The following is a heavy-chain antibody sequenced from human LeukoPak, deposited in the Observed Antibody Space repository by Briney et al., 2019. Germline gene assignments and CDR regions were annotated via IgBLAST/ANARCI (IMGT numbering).Heavy chain of an antibody. CDR1: GGSICSYY. CDR2: IYYTGST. V-gene: IGHV4-59*08. J-gene: IGHJ4*02. D-gene: IGHD3-10*01. CDR3: ARARGQSGNHFDY. Sequence: SETLSLTCTVSGGSICSYYWSWIRQPPGKGLEWIGYIYYTGSTNYNPSLKSRVTISVDTSKNQFSLKLSSVTAADTAVYYCARARGQSGNHFDYWGQGTLVTVSS.